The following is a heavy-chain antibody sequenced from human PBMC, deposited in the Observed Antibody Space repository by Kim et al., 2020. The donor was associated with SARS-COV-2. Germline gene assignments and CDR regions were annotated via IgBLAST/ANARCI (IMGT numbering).Heavy chain of an antibody. V-gene: IGHV3-30*04. CDR3: ARDPAATYDSSGYYGYYYGMDV. CDR1: GFTFSSYA. D-gene: IGHD3-22*01. J-gene: IGHJ6*02. Sequence: GGSLRLSCAASGFTFSSYAMHWVRQAPGKGLEWVAVISYDGSNKYYADSVKGRFTISRDNSKNTLYLQMNSLRAEDTAVYYCARDPAATYDSSGYYGYYYGMDVWGQGTTVTVSS. CDR2: ISYDGSNK.